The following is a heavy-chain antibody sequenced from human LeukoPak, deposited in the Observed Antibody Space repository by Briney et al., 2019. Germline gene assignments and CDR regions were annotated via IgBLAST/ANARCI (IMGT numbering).Heavy chain of an antibody. CDR1: GFTFSSNA. V-gene: IGHV3-30-3*01. CDR2: ISSDGNVK. Sequence: GGSLRLSCAASGFTFSSNAMNWVRQAPGKGLEWVAVISSDGNVKYYADSAKGRVTISRDHSKNTLYLQMSSLRAEDTAIYYCARENYYGSGSLGALDIWGQGTMVTVSS. D-gene: IGHD3-10*01. J-gene: IGHJ3*02. CDR3: ARENYYGSGSLGALDI.